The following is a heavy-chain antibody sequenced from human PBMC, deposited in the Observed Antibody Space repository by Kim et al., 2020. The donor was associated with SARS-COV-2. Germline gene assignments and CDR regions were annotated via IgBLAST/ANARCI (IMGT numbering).Heavy chain of an antibody. CDR3: ARDGGYGDYVADYFYYLDV. V-gene: IGHV4-59*01. CDR1: GGSITSYF. J-gene: IGHJ6*03. D-gene: IGHD4-17*01. CDR2: IYHTVST. Sequence: SETLSLTCTVSGGSITSYFWSWVRQPPGKGLEWIGHIYHTVSTSYSPSLKSRVIISVDSSRNQFSLRLSSVTAVDTAVYYCARDGGYGDYVADYFYYLDV.